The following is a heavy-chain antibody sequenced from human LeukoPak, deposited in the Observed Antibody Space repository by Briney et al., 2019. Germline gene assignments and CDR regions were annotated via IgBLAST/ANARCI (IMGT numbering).Heavy chain of an antibody. CDR2: IHYSGST. V-gene: IGHV4-30-2*03. CDR3: ARDRGYGRLPHFDY. J-gene: IGHJ4*02. D-gene: IGHD2-21*02. Sequence: PSQTLSLTCTVSGGSISSGGYYWSWIRQPPGKSLEWIGSIHYSGSTYYNPSLKSRVTISVDTSKNQFSLKLSSVTAADTAVYYCARDRGYGRLPHFDYWGQGTLVTVSS. CDR1: GGSISSGGYY.